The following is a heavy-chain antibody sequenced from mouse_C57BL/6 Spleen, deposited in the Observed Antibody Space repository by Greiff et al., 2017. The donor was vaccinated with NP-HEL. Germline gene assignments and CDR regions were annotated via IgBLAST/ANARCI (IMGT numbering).Heavy chain of an antibody. CDR2: IYPSGSCT. V-gene: IGHV1-69*01. Sequence: VQLQQPGAELVMPGASVKLSCKASGYTFTSYWMHWVKQRPGQGLEWIGGIYPSGSCTNYNQKFKGKSTLTVDKSSSTAYMQLSSLTSEDSSVYYFSIIACSPFDYAMDYWGQGTSVTVSS. CDR3: SIIACSPFDYAMDY. J-gene: IGHJ4*01. CDR1: GYTFTSYW.